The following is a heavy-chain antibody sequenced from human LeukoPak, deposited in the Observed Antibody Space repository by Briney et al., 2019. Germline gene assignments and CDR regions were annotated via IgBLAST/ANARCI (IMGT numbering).Heavy chain of an antibody. CDR2: IYYSGST. CDR1: GVSISGYY. V-gene: IGHV4-59*01. Sequence: SETLSLTCTVSGVSISGYYWSWLRQPPGKGLEWIGYIYYSGSTNYNPSLKSRVTISVDTSKNQFSLKLSSVTTADTAVYYCARDLYSSSWYQFDYWGQGTLVTVSS. CDR3: ARDLYSSSWYQFDY. D-gene: IGHD6-13*01. J-gene: IGHJ4*02.